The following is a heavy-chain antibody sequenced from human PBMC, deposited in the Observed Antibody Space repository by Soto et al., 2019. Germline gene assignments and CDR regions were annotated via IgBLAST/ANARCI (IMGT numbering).Heavy chain of an antibody. J-gene: IGHJ5*01. CDR3: ARSYYDSIGFAVDP. CDR1: GYTFTTYA. CDR2: INAGNGKT. Sequence: ASVKVSCKASGYTFTTYAIHWVRQAPGQRLEWMGWINAGNGKTKYSQNFQGRVTITRDTSATITYLEDTSLRSEDTAVYYCARSYYDSIGFAVDPWGQETLVTLSS. V-gene: IGHV1-3*01. D-gene: IGHD3-22*01.